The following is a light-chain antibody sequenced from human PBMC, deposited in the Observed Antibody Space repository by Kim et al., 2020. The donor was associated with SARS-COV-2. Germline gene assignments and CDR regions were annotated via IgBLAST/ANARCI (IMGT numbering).Light chain of an antibody. CDR1: DTVVSS. CDR3: NQYNNWPLS. V-gene: IGKV3-15*01. Sequence: EIVMTQSPATLSVSPGDRATLSCRASDTVVSSLAWYQQKPGQAPRLLIYGASTRATGAPARFSGSGYGTEFTLTISSLQSEDFAMYYCNQYNNWPLSFGGGTKVDIK. J-gene: IGKJ4*01. CDR2: GAS.